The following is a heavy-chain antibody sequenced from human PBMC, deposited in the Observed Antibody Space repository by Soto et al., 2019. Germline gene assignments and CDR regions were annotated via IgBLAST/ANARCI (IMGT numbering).Heavy chain of an antibody. V-gene: IGHV1-3*01. CDR2: INAGNGDT. D-gene: IGHD3-3*01. CDR1: GYTFTSCA. CDR3: AREGLRFLESLSIQNWFDP. J-gene: IGHJ5*02. Sequence: ALVKFSCKASGYTFTSCAMHWVRQAPGQRRECRVWINAGNGDTKYXXKFQGRVXXTRDTSASTGXVELSXVRCEDTAVYYCAREGLRFLESLSIQNWFDPXX.